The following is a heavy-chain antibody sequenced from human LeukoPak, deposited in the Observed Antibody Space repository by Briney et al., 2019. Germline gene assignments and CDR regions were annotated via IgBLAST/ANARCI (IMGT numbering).Heavy chain of an antibody. J-gene: IGHJ6*03. CDR3: ARGGGCSSTSCYGLWYYYYYMDV. V-gene: IGHV3-43D*03. CDR2: ISWDGGST. Sequence: TGGSLRLSCAASGFTFDDYAMHWVRQAPGKGLEWVSLISWDGGSTYYADSVKGRFTISRDNSKNSLYLQMNSLRAEDTALYYCARGGGCSSTSCYGLWYYYYYMDVWGKGTTVTVSS. CDR1: GFTFDDYA. D-gene: IGHD2-2*01.